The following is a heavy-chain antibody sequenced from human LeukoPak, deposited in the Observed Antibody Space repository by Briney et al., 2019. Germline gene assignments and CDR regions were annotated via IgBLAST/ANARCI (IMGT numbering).Heavy chain of an antibody. Sequence: GSLRLSCAASGFTFSSCAMNWVRQAPGKGLEWVSGISGSGGSTYYADSVKGRFTISRDSSKNTVYLQMNSLRAEDTAVYYCAKADGSYKTLIDYWGQGTLVTVSS. J-gene: IGHJ4*02. CDR3: AKADGSYKTLIDY. V-gene: IGHV3-23*01. D-gene: IGHD3-10*01. CDR1: GFTFSSCA. CDR2: ISGSGGST.